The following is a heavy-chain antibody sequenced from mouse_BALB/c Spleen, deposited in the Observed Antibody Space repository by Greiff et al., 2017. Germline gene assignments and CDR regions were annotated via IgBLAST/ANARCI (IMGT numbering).Heavy chain of an antibody. CDR2: ISDGGSYT. CDR3: ARDRNYRYEFAY. CDR1: GFTFSDYY. D-gene: IGHD2-14*01. V-gene: IGHV5-4*02. J-gene: IGHJ3*01. Sequence: EVQLVESGGGLVKPGGSLKLSCAASGFTFSDYYMYWVRQTPEKRLEWVATISDGGSYTYYPDSVKGRFTISRDNAKNNLYLQMSSLKSEDTAMYYCARDRNYRYEFAYWGQGTLVTVSA.